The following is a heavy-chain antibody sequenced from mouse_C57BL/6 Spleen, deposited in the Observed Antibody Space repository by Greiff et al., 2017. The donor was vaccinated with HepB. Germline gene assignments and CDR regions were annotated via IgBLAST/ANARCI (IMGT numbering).Heavy chain of an antibody. Sequence: QVQLQQSGAELVKPGASVKISCKASGYAFSSYWMNWVKQRPGKGLEWIGQIYPGDGDTNYNGKFKGKATLTADKSSSTAYMQHSTAQHSLTSEDSAVYFCARGNYGSTWFAYWGQGTLVTVSA. V-gene: IGHV1-80*01. CDR3: ARGNYGSTWFAY. J-gene: IGHJ3*01. CDR1: GYAFSSYW. CDR2: IYPGDGDT. D-gene: IGHD1-1*01.